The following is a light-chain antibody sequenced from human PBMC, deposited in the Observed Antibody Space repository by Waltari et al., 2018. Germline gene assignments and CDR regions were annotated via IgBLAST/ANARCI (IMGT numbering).Light chain of an antibody. Sequence: QSALTQPASVSGSPGQSITISCPGTRGDVGGYNYVSWYQQHAGKAPKVIIYEVSNRPSGVSCRFSASKSGDTASLTISGLQPEDEATYYCSSYTSATTLSVVFGGGTKVTVL. CDR2: EVS. CDR3: SSYTSATTLSVV. CDR1: RGDVGGYNY. J-gene: IGLJ2*01. V-gene: IGLV2-14*01.